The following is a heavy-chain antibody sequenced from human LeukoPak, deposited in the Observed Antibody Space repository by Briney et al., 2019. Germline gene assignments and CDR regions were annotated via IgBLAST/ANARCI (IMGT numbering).Heavy chain of an antibody. Sequence: SETLSLTCTVSGGSISSYYWSWIRQPPGKGLEWIGYIYYSGSTNYNPSLKSRVTISVDTSKNQFSLKLSSVTAADTAVYYCARVGSSSSSLRNYYYMDVWGKGTTVTVSS. J-gene: IGHJ6*03. V-gene: IGHV4-59*01. CDR3: ARVGSSSSSLRNYYYMDV. CDR2: IYYSGST. CDR1: GGSISSYY. D-gene: IGHD6-6*01.